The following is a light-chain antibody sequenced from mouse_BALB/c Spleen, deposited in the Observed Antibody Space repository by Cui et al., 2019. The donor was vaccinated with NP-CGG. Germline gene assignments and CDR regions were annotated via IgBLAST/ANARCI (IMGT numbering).Light chain of an antibody. J-gene: IGLJ1*01. CDR1: TGAVTTSNY. CDR3: VLWYSNHWV. Sequence: VTNVPSLTTSPGETVTLTCRSSTGAVTTSNYANWVQEKPDHLFNGLIGGTNNRAPGVPARFSGSLIGDKAALTITGAQTEDEAIYFCVLWYSNHWVFGGGTKLTVL. CDR2: GTN. V-gene: IGLV1*01.